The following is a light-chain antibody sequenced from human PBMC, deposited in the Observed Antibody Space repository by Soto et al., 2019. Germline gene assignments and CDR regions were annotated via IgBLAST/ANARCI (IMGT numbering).Light chain of an antibody. CDR1: QSVSNN. CDR2: GAS. CDR3: QQYNNWPPVT. V-gene: IGKV3-15*01. J-gene: IGKJ4*01. Sequence: EIVLTQSPVTLYVSPGERASLSCRASQSVSNNLAWYQQKPGQAPRLLIYGASTRASDVPARFSGSRSGTEFTLTISSLQSEDFAVYYCQQYNNWPPVTFGGGTKVEIK.